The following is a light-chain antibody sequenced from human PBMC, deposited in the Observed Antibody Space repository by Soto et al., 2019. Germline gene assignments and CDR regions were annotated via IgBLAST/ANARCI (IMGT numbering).Light chain of an antibody. CDR2: AAS. CDR3: QQSYSTPNT. CDR1: QSISSY. V-gene: IGKV1-39*01. J-gene: IGKJ2*01. Sequence: DIQMTQSPSSLSASVGDRVTITCRASQSISSYLNWYQQKPGKAPKLLIYAASSLQSGVPSRFSGSGSGTDFTLTIRSLQPEDFATYYCQQSYSTPNTFGQGTKLELK.